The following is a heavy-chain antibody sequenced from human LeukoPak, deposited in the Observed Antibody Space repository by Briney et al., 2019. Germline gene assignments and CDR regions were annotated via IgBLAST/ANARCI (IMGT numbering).Heavy chain of an antibody. CDR2: IRYDGSNQ. Sequence: GGPLRLSCIVAGFDFSRYGMHWVRQAPGKGLEWVAFIRYDGSNQYYADSVKGRLTISRDNSKNTLYLHMNSLRPEDTTVYYCAKDRGDLPDYIDYWGQGTLVTVSS. D-gene: IGHD3-10*01. V-gene: IGHV3-30*02. CDR3: AKDRGDLPDYIDY. CDR1: GFDFSRYG. J-gene: IGHJ4*02.